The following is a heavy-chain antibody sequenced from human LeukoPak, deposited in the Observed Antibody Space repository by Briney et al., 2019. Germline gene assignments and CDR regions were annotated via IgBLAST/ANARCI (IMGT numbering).Heavy chain of an antibody. CDR3: ASSDYTYGATIPKNY. Sequence: KPSETLSLTCTVSGGSISSSSYYWGWIRQPPGKGLEWIGSIYYSGSTYYNPSLRSRVTMSVDTSKNQFSLKLRSVTAADTAVYYCASSDYTYGATIPKNYWGQGTLVTVSS. CDR2: IYYSGST. V-gene: IGHV4-39*07. D-gene: IGHD5-18*01. J-gene: IGHJ4*02. CDR1: GGSISSSSYY.